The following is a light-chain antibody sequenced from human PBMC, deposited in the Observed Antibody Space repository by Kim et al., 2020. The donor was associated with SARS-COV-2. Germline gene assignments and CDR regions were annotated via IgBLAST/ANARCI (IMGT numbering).Light chain of an antibody. CDR1: SSDFGDYNC. CDR3: SSYTRDSSLEGV. CDR2: DVT. J-gene: IGLJ2*01. V-gene: IGLV2-14*03. Sequence: ITIACTGSSSDFGDYNCVSWYQQLPDTAPKLIIYDVTHRTSGVSDRFSGSKSGNTASLTISGLQAEDEANYYCSSYTRDSSLEGVFGGGTQLTVL.